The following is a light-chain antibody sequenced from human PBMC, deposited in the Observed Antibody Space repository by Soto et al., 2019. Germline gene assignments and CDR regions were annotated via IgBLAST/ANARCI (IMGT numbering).Light chain of an antibody. V-gene: IGLV3-21*04. CDR2: YDS. CDR1: NIGSKS. CDR3: QVWDSSSDHWV. J-gene: IGLJ3*02. Sequence: SSELTQPPSVSVAPGKTARITCEGNNIGSKSVHWYQQKPGQAPVLVIYYDSDRPSGIPERFSGPTSGNTATLTISRVEAGDEADYYCQVWDSSSDHWVFGGGTKLTVL.